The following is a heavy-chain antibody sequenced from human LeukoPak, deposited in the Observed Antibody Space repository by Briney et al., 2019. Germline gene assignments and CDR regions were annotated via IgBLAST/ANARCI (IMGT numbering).Heavy chain of an antibody. CDR2: INHSGNT. V-gene: IGHV4-34*01. CDR3: ARTHYYGSGSGIDY. D-gene: IGHD3-10*01. J-gene: IGHJ4*02. CDR1: GGSFSDYY. Sequence: ASETLSLTCAVYGGSFSDYYWSWIRQPPDKGLEWIGEINHSGNTNYNPSLKSRASISVDTSKNQFSLKLNCVTAADTAVCYCARTHYYGSGSGIDYWGQGSLVTVS.